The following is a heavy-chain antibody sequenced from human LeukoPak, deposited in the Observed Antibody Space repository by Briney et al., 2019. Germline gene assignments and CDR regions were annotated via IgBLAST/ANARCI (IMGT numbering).Heavy chain of an antibody. V-gene: IGHV4-61*02. CDR1: GDSIGSGFYY. J-gene: IGHJ6*03. CDR2: INVGGAI. D-gene: IGHD6-6*01. Sequence: SETLSLTCTVSGDSIGSGFYYWSWIRQTAGRGLEYIGRINVGGAINYNPSLKSRVTISVDTSKNQFSLKLSSVTAADTAVYYCARRPFGYSSSSGGYYYYMDVWGKGTTVTVSS. CDR3: ARRPFGYSSSSGGYYYYMDV.